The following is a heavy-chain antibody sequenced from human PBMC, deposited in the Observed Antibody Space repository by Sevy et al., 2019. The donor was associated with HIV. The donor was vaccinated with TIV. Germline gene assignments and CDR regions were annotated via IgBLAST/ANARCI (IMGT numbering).Heavy chain of an antibody. V-gene: IGHV3-23*01. CDR3: AKDLVGGGRNYYDSSGYYGWDYYGMDV. CDR2: ISGSGGST. D-gene: IGHD3-22*01. J-gene: IGHJ6*02. Sequence: GGSLRLSCAASGLTFSSYAMSWVRQAPGKGLEWVSPISGSGGSTYYADSVKGRFTISRDNSKNTLYLQMNSLRAEDTAVYYCAKDLVGGGRNYYDSSGYYGWDYYGMDVWGQGTTVTVSS. CDR1: GLTFSSYA.